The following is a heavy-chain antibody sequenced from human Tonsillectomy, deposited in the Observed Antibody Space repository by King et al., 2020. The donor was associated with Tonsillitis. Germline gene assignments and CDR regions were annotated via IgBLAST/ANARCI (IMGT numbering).Heavy chain of an antibody. D-gene: IGHD6-13*01. Sequence: QLVQSGAEVKKPGSSVKVSCKASGGTFSNYAFSWVRQAPGQGLVWMGGIMPIFGTAKYAEKLQGRVIITADESTSTVYMELSSLTSEDTAVYYCARGAASPGTWFDPWGQGTLVIVAS. V-gene: IGHV1-69*01. J-gene: IGHJ5*02. CDR2: IMPIFGTA. CDR1: GGTFSNYA. CDR3: ARGAASPGTWFDP.